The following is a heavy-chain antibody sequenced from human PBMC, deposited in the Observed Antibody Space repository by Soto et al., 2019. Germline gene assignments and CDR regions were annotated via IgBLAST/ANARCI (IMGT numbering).Heavy chain of an antibody. D-gene: IGHD3-22*01. CDR3: ATEDYYDNSSYFLDY. CDR1: GGTFSRYT. J-gene: IGHJ4*02. Sequence: QVQLVQSGAEVKKPGSSVKVSCKASGGTFSRYTISWVRQAPGQGLEWMGRVIPLLDITNDAQKFQGRVTLTADKSTSIAYMELSSLRSEDTAVYYCATEDYYDNSSYFLDYWGQGTLVTVSS. CDR2: VIPLLDIT. V-gene: IGHV1-69*08.